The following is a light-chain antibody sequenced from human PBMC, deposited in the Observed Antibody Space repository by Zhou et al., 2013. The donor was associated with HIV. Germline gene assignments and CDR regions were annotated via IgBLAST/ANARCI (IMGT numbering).Light chain of an antibody. V-gene: IGKV3-20*01. CDR3: QQYGDTPVT. CDR2: GAS. J-gene: IGKJ5*01. Sequence: EIVLTQSPVTLSLSPGQRATLSCRSSQVVSASYVAWYQKRPGQAPKLVVYGASRRATDIPDRFGGSGSGRESILTINRLEPEDFAVYYCQQYGDTPVTFGQGTRLE. CDR1: QVVSASY.